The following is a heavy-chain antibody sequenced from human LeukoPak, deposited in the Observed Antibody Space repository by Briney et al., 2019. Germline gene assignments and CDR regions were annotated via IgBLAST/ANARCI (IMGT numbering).Heavy chain of an antibody. J-gene: IGHJ4*02. CDR3: ARVGLYSSSWYFDY. Sequence: PGGSLRLSCAASGFTFSSYWMSWVRQAPGKGLEWVANIKQDGSEKYYVDSVKGRFTISRDNAKNSLYLQMNSLRAEDTAVYYCARVGLYSSSWYFDYWGQGTLVTVSS. CDR2: IKQDGSEK. D-gene: IGHD6-13*01. CDR1: GFTFSSYW. V-gene: IGHV3-7*01.